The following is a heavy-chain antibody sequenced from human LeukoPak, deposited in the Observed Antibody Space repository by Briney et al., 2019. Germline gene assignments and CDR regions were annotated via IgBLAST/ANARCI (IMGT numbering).Heavy chain of an antibody. CDR3: ATKYSSSWTHFDY. J-gene: IGHJ4*02. V-gene: IGHV4-39*01. CDR1: SGSISSYY. D-gene: IGHD6-13*01. Sequence: SETLSLTCSVSSGSISSYYWGWIRQPPGKGLEWIGSIYYSGSTYYNPSLKSRVTISVDTSKNQFSLKLSSVTAADTAVYYCATKYSSSWTHFDYWGQGTLVTVSS. CDR2: IYYSGST.